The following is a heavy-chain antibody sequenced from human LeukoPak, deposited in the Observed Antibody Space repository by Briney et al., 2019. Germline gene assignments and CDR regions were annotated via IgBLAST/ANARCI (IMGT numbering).Heavy chain of an antibody. CDR3: AKAGVPADCDY. CDR2: IKRDGSEK. V-gene: IGHV3-7*01. Sequence: VGSLRLSCAATEFTLSSYWMSSFHQAPRKGLDRLPNIKRDGSEKYYGDSVKGRFTISRDNAKNSLYLQMNSLSVEDTAVYYCAKAGVPADCDYWGQGTMLTVSS. J-gene: IGHJ4*02. D-gene: IGHD2-2*01. CDR1: EFTLSSYW.